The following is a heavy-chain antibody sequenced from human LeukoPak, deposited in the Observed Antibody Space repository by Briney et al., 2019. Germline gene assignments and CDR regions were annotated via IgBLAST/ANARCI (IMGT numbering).Heavy chain of an antibody. Sequence: PSETLSLTCAVYGGSFSGYYWSWIRQPPGKGLEWIGEINHSGSTNYNPSLKSRVTISVDTSKNQFSLKLSSVTAADTAVYYCARYLDTPPPASSGWLYNWFDPWGQGTLVTVSS. CDR2: INHSGST. D-gene: IGHD6-19*01. CDR1: GGSFSGYY. J-gene: IGHJ5*02. CDR3: ARYLDTPPPASSGWLYNWFDP. V-gene: IGHV4-34*01.